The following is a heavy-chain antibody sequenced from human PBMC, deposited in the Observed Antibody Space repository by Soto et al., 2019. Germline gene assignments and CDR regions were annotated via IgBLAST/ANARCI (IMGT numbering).Heavy chain of an antibody. CDR2: IIPIFGTA. CDR1: GGTFSDHA. Sequence: QVQLVQSGTEVKMPGSSVKVSCKAFGGTFSDHAVSWVRQAPGQGLEWMGGIIPIFGTANYAQKFQGRVTITADESTSTAYMELSSLRSEDTAVYYCARALSPSWYGGNSIWFDPWGQGTLVTVSS. J-gene: IGHJ5*02. D-gene: IGHD2-21*02. V-gene: IGHV1-69*01. CDR3: ARALSPSWYGGNSIWFDP.